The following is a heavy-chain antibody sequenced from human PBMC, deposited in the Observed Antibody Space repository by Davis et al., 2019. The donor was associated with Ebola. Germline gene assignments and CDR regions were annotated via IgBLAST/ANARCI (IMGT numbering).Heavy chain of an antibody. CDR1: GFSISDFY. J-gene: IGHJ4*02. CDR3: SRDTGTTWWSLGY. D-gene: IGHD1-1*01. V-gene: IGHV3-11*06. Sequence: GGSLRLSCAASGFSISDFYVSWIRQAPGKGLEWISRIGGSGRYTNYADSVKGRFTISRDSAKNSLYLQMNYLRAEDTAVYYCSRDTGTTWWSLGYWGQGTLVTVSS. CDR2: IGGSGRYT.